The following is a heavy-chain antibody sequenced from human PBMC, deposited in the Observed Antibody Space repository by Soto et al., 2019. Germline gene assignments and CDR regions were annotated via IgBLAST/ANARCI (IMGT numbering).Heavy chain of an antibody. Sequence: GGSLRLSCAASGFKFSNYAMSWVRQAPGKGLEWVSLISGSGGSTYYADSVKGRFTISRDNSKNTLDLQMNNLRDEDTAVYYCARDDDNDANALDYWGPGTLVTVSS. CDR2: ISGSGGST. CDR1: GFKFSNYA. J-gene: IGHJ4*02. V-gene: IGHV3-23*01. CDR3: ARDDDNDANALDY.